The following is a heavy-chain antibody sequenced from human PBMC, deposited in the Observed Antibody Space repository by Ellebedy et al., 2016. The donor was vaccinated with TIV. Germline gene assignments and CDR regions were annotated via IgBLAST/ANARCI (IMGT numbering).Heavy chain of an antibody. V-gene: IGHV3-30-3*01. CDR3: ARWPSGDAPLDY. J-gene: IGHJ4*02. D-gene: IGHD4-17*01. CDR2: ISYDGSHK. CDR1: GFTFSSFA. Sequence: GESLKISCAASGFTFSSFAMHWVRQAPGKGLEWVAVISYDGSHKYYADSVKGRFTISRDNSKNTLYLQMNSLRAEDTAVYYCARWPSGDAPLDYWGQGTLVTASS.